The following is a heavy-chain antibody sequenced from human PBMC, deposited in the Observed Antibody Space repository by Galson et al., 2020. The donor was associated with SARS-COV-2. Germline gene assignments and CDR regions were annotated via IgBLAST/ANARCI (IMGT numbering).Heavy chain of an antibody. V-gene: IGHV4-59*08. Sequence: SETLSLTCTVSSDSISSYYWSWIRRPPGKGLEWIGFMYYSGSTNSNPSLKSRVTISVDTSKNQFSLKLSSVTAADTAVYYCARHRRIQTLLAPFVDWDQGTLVTVSS. J-gene: IGHJ4*02. CDR1: SDSISSYY. CDR3: ARHRRIQTLLAPFVD. D-gene: IGHD1-26*01. CDR2: MYYSGST.